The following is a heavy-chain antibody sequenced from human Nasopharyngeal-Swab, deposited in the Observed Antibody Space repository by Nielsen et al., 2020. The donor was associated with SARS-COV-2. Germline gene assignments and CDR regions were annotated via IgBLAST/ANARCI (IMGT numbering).Heavy chain of an antibody. V-gene: IGHV4-4*02. Sequence: WIRQPPGKGLEWIGEIYRSGSTNYNPSLKSRVTISVDKSKNQFSLKLSSVTAADTAVYYCARGKTGILEWLLPDEMSYGMDVWGQGTTVTVFS. CDR3: ARGKTGILEWLLPDEMSYGMDV. CDR2: IYRSGST. J-gene: IGHJ6*02. D-gene: IGHD3-3*01.